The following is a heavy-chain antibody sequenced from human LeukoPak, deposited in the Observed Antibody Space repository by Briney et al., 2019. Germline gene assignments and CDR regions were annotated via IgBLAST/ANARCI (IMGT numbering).Heavy chain of an antibody. Sequence: PGGSLRLSCTVSGFTFSSYAMSWVRQAPGKGLEWVSVISGSGGSTFYGDSVKGRFTISRDNSKNTLYLQMNSLRAEDTAVYYCAKDGVVTITFEYWGQGTLVTVSS. J-gene: IGHJ4*02. CDR3: AKDGVVTITFEY. D-gene: IGHD3-16*01. V-gene: IGHV3-23*01. CDR2: ISGSGGST. CDR1: GFTFSSYA.